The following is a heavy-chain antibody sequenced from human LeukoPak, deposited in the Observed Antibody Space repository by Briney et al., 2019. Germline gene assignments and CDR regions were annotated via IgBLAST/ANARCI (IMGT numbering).Heavy chain of an antibody. D-gene: IGHD2-15*01. CDR3: ARDVVSGYYYYMDV. J-gene: IGHJ6*03. V-gene: IGHV4-61*02. CDR2: GYSSGNT. Sequence: SSETLSLTCSVSGGSVRTNSYYWSWIRQPAGKGLDGIGRGYSSGNTDFTLSVRSRVTMSIDTYTNQFSLNLSSVTATDTAVYYCARDVVSGYYYYMDVWGKGTTVTVSS. CDR1: GGSVRTNSYY.